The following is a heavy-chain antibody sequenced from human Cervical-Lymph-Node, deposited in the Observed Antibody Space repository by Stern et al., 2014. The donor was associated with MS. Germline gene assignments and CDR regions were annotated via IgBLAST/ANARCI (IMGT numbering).Heavy chain of an antibody. D-gene: IGHD6-6*01. CDR1: GYTFPDNA. CDR2: ISIYSGKT. Sequence: DQLVESGPEVKKPGASVKVSCKASGYTFPDNALNLVRQAPGQGLEWMGWISIYSGKTNYAPKFQGRVSLTTDTSSSTAYMELRSLRPDDTAVYYCARDIWYSSSNWFDPWGQGTLVTVSS. CDR3: ARDIWYSSSNWFDP. J-gene: IGHJ5*02. V-gene: IGHV1-18*01.